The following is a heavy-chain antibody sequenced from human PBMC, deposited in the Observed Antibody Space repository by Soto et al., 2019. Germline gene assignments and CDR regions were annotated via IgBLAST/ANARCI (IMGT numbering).Heavy chain of an antibody. J-gene: IGHJ6*02. CDR3: ARDPAMIVAYGMDV. D-gene: IGHD3-22*01. Sequence: GGSLRLSCAASGFTFSSYSMNWVRQAPGKGLEWVSSISSSSSYIYYADSVKGRFTISRDNAKNSPYLQMNSLRAEDTAVYYCARDPAMIVAYGMDVWGQGTTVTVSS. CDR1: GFTFSSYS. V-gene: IGHV3-21*01. CDR2: ISSSSSYI.